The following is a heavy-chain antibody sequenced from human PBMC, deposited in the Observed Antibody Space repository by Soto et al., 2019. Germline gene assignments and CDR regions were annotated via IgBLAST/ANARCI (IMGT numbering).Heavy chain of an antibody. CDR1: GFTVSSNY. CDR3: ARGGCSSTSCPDY. V-gene: IGHV3-53*01. J-gene: IGHJ4*02. Sequence: LRLSCAASGFTVSSNYMSWVRQAQGKGLEWVSVIYSGGSTYYADSVKGRFTISRDNSKNTLYLQMNSLRAEDTAVYYCARGGCSSTSCPDYWGQGTLVTVSS. D-gene: IGHD2-2*01. CDR2: IYSGGST.